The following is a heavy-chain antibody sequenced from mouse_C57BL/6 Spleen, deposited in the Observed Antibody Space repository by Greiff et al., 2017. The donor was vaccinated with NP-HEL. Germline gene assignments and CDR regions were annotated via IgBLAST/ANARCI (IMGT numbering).Heavy chain of an antibody. D-gene: IGHD3-2*02. CDR3: ASRQLRLYAMDY. V-gene: IGHV1-53*01. J-gene: IGHJ4*01. CDR1: GYTFTSYW. CDR2: INPSNGGT. Sequence: QVQLQQPGPELVKPGASVKLSCKASGYTFTSYWMHWVKQRPGQGLEWIGNINPSNGGTNYNEKFKSKATLTVDNSSSTTYMQLSSLTSEDSAVSYCASRQLRLYAMDYWGQGTSVTVSS.